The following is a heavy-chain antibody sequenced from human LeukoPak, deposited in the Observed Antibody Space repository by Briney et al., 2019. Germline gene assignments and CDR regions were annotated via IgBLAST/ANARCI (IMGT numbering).Heavy chain of an antibody. J-gene: IGHJ6*03. CDR3: ARHDSDGYNPYYYMDV. CDR2: IYYSVST. V-gene: IGHV4-39*01. Sequence: PSETLSLTCTVSGGSISSSSYYWGWIRQPPGKGLEWIGSIYYSVSTYYNPSLKSRVTISVDTSKNQFSLKLSSVTAADTAVYYCARHDSDGYNPYYYMDVWGKGTTVTISS. CDR1: GGSISSSSYY. D-gene: IGHD5-24*01.